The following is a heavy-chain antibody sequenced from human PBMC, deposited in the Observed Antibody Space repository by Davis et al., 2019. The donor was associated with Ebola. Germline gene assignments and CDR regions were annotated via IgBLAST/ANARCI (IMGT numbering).Heavy chain of an antibody. CDR3: AREGGNWNSAKRGMDV. Sequence: GESLKTSCAAPGFTFSSYSMNWVRQAPGKGLEWVSSISSSSSYIYYADSVKGRFTISRDNAKNALYLQMNSLRAEDTAVYYCAREGGNWNSAKRGMDVWGQGTTVTVSS. J-gene: IGHJ6*02. V-gene: IGHV3-21*01. D-gene: IGHD1-7*01. CDR2: ISSSSSYI. CDR1: GFTFSSYS.